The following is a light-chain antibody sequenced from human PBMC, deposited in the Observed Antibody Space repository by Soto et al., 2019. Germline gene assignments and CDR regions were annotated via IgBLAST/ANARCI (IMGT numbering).Light chain of an antibody. J-gene: IGLJ2*01. V-gene: IGLV1-40*01. CDR1: SSNIGSGYE. CDR3: QSYDSSLSGVV. Sequence: QSVLTQPPSVSGAPGQRVTISCTGSSSNIGSGYEVHWYQQLPGTAPKLLIYGNIYRPSGVPDRFSGSKSDTSVSLAITGLQVEHEADYHCQSYDSSLSGVVFGGGTKLTVL. CDR2: GNI.